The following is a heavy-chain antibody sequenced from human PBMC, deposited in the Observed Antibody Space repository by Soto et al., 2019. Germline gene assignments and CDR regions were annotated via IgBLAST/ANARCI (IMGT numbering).Heavy chain of an antibody. V-gene: IGHV4-30-4*01. CDR1: GGSISSGDYY. Sequence: SETLSLTCTVSGGSISSGDYYWSWIRQPPGKGLEWIGYIYYSGSTYYNPSLKSRVTISVDTSKNQFSLKLSSVTAADTAVYYCARVWQQLDLGMDVWGQGTTVTVSS. J-gene: IGHJ6*02. CDR3: ARVWQQLDLGMDV. D-gene: IGHD6-13*01. CDR2: IYYSGST.